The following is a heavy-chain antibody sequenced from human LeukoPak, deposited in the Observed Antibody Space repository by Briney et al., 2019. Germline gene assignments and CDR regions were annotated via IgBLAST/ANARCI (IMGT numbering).Heavy chain of an antibody. CDR2: IGISSGNT. CDR1: GFRFSDYS. Sequence: GGSLRLSCAASGFRFSDYSMNWVRQAPGKGLEWISYIGISSGNTNYADSVKGRFTISGDKAKNSLYLQMSSLRVEDTAVYYCARDYKYAFDNWGQGTLVTVSS. J-gene: IGHJ4*02. D-gene: IGHD5-24*01. V-gene: IGHV3-48*01. CDR3: ARDYKYAFDN.